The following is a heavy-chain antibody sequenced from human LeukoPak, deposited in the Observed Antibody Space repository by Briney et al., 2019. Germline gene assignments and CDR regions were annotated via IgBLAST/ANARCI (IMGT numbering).Heavy chain of an antibody. Sequence: SETLSLTCTVSGGSISSSSYYWGWIRQPPGKGLEWIGSIYYSGSTYYNPSLKSRVTISVETSKNQFSLNLTSVTAADTAVYYCARAVGVITALFDYWGLGTLVTVSS. J-gene: IGHJ4*02. CDR1: GGSISSSSYY. V-gene: IGHV4-39*07. CDR2: IYYSGST. CDR3: ARAVGVITALFDY. D-gene: IGHD3-10*01.